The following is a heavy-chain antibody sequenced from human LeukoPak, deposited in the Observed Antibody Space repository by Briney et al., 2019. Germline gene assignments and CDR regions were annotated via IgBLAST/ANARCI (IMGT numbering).Heavy chain of an antibody. CDR2: ISYDGSNK. CDR1: GFTFSSYA. V-gene: IGHV3-30-3*01. Sequence: GGSLRLSCAASGFTFSSYAMHWVRQAPGKGLEWVAVISYDGSNKYYADSVKGRFTISRDNSKNTLYLQMNSLRAEDTAMYYCARTLPPTYYDFWSGYWYYYYYGMDVWGQGTTVTVSS. D-gene: IGHD3-3*01. CDR3: ARTLPPTYYDFWSGYWYYYYYGMDV. J-gene: IGHJ6*02.